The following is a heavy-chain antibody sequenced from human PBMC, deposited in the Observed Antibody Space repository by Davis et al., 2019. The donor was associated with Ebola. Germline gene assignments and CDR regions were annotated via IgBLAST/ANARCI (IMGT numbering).Heavy chain of an antibody. J-gene: IGHJ4*02. CDR1: GFTVSSNY. V-gene: IGHV3-53*04. CDR2: IYTSGTT. CDR3: ASGAALTMVRGGYDY. Sequence: GESLKISCAASGFTVSSNYMSWVRQAPGKGLEWVSLIYTSGTTYYADSVKGRFTISRHNSKNTLYLQMNSLGVEDTAVYYCASGAALTMVRGGYDYWGQGTLVTVSS. D-gene: IGHD3-10*01.